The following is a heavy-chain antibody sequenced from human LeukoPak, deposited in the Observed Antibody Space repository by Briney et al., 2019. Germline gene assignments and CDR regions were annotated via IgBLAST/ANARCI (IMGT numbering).Heavy chain of an antibody. Sequence: GGSLRLSCAASGLTFNSYAMSWVRQAPGKGLEWVSAISGSGGSTYYADSVKGRFTISRDNSKNTLYLQMNSLRAEDTAVYYCAKVGVNILTGYYSYFDYWGQGTLVTVSS. CDR3: AKVGVNILTGYYSYFDY. CDR2: ISGSGGST. J-gene: IGHJ4*02. D-gene: IGHD3-9*01. CDR1: GLTFNSYA. V-gene: IGHV3-23*01.